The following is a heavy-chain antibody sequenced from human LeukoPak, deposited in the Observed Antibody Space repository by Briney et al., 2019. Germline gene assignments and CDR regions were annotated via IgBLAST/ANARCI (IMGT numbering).Heavy chain of an antibody. CDR2: LSSSGSTR. CDR1: GFTFSSYN. Sequence: GGSLRLSCAASGFTFSSYNMNWVRQAPGKGLECISHLSSSGSTRYYADSVKGRFTISRDNAKNSLYLQMNSLRDEDTAVYYCARERNGMDVWGQGTTVTVSS. V-gene: IGHV3-48*02. CDR3: ARERNGMDV. J-gene: IGHJ6*02.